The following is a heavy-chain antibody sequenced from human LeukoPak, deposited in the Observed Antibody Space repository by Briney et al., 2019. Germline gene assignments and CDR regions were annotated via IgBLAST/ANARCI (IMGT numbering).Heavy chain of an antibody. CDR3: ARAGHSTGYYDSSGYLDY. J-gene: IGHJ4*02. V-gene: IGHV3-30-3*01. D-gene: IGHD3-22*01. Sequence: GRSLRLSCAASGFTFSSYAMHWVRQAPGKGLEWVAVISYDGSNKYYADSVKGRFTISRDNSKNTLYLQMNSLRAEDTAVYYCARAGHSTGYYDSSGYLDYWGQGTLVTVSS. CDR2: ISYDGSNK. CDR1: GFTFSSYA.